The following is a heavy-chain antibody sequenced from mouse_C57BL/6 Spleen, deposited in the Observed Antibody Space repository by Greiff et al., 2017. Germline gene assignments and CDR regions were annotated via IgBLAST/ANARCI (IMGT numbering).Heavy chain of an antibody. V-gene: IGHV3-6*01. J-gene: IGHJ2*01. CDR3: AREDDYPYYFDY. CDR1: GYSITSGYY. CDR2: ISYDGSN. Sequence: EVKLQESGPGLVKPSQSLSLTCSVTGYSITSGYYWNWLRQFPGNKLEWMGYISYDGSNNYNPSLKNRISITRDTSKNQFFLKLNSVTTEDTATYYCAREDDYPYYFDYWGQGTTLTVSS. D-gene: IGHD2-4*01.